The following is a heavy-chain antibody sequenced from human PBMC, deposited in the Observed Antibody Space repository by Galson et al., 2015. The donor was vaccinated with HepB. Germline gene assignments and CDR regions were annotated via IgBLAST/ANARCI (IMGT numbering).Heavy chain of an antibody. CDR3: AKDMGSGYYAPYFDY. V-gene: IGHV3-23*01. Sequence: SLRLSCAASGFTFSSYAMSWVRQAPGKGLEWVSAISGSGGSTYYADSVKGRFTISRDNSKNTLYLQMNSLRAEDTAVYYCAKDMGSGYYAPYFDYWGQGTLVTVSS. J-gene: IGHJ4*02. CDR2: ISGSGGST. D-gene: IGHD3-22*01. CDR1: GFTFSSYA.